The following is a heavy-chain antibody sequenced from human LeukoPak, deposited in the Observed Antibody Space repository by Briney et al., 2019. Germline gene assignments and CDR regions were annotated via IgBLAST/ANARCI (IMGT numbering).Heavy chain of an antibody. CDR3: ARHDRAGYYMDV. V-gene: IGHV4-39*01. J-gene: IGHJ6*03. CDR1: GGSISSSSYY. Sequence: PSETLSLTCTVSGGSISSSSYYWGWIRQPPGKGLEWIGNINYSGSTYYNPSLKSRVTISVDTSKKQFSLKLTSATAADTPVYYCARHDRAGYYMDVWGKGTTVTVSS. CDR2: INYSGST. D-gene: IGHD3-22*01.